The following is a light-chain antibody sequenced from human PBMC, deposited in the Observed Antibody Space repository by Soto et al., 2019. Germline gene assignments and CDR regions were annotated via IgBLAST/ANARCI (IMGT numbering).Light chain of an antibody. Sequence: EIVMTQSPATLSVSPGERATLSCRASQSISSKVGWYQQKPGQAPRLLIYGASTRATGVPPRFSGSGSGTEFTLPIRSLQSEDFAVYYCQQYNIWSSITFGQGTRLEIK. CDR3: QQYNIWSSIT. CDR2: GAS. J-gene: IGKJ5*01. CDR1: QSISSK. V-gene: IGKV3-15*01.